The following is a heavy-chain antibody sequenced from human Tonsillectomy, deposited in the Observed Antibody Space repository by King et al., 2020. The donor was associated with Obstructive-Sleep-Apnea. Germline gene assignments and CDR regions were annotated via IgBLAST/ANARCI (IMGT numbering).Heavy chain of an antibody. D-gene: IGHD5-12*01. CDR3: TKGSGYEWSFDY. Sequence: VQLVESGGGLVQPGGSLKLSCAASGFTFSDSAMHWVRQASGKGLELVGRIRSKAYSYATAHAASVKGRFTISRDDSKNTAYLQMNSLKTEDTAVYYCTKGSGYEWSFDYWGQGTLVTVSS. J-gene: IGHJ4*02. CDR1: GFTFSDSA. V-gene: IGHV3-73*01. CDR2: IRSKAYSYAT.